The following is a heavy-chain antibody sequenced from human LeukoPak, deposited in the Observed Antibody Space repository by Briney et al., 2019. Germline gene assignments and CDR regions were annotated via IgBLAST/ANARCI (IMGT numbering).Heavy chain of an antibody. CDR2: ISSSSSYT. CDR3: ARVRKYSSGWYDAFDI. D-gene: IGHD6-19*01. CDR1: GFGVSDHY. Sequence: GGSLRLSCAASGFGVSDHYMSWIRQAPGKGLEWVSYISSSSSYTNYADSVKGRFTISRDNAKNSLYLQMNSLRAEDTAVYYCARVRKYSSGWYDAFDIWGQGTMVTVSS. V-gene: IGHV3-11*05. J-gene: IGHJ3*02.